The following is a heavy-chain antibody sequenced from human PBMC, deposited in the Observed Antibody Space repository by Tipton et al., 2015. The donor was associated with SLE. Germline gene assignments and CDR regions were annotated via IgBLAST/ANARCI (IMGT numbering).Heavy chain of an antibody. J-gene: IGHJ4*02. D-gene: IGHD2-8*02. CDR2: ISSRASTV. Sequence: SLRLSCAASGFTFSSYEMNWVRQAPGKGLEWLSYISSRASTVYYADSVKGRFTISRDNAKNSLFLQMNSLRAEDTAVYYCTRVASTGPYFDYWGQGTLVTVSS. CDR3: TRVASTGPYFDY. CDR1: GFTFSSYE. V-gene: IGHV3-48*03.